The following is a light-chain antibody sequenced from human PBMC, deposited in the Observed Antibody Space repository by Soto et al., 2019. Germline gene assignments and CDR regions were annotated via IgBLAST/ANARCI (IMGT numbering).Light chain of an antibody. CDR2: EVS. CDR3: SSYTSSNTLG. CDR1: SSDVGDYNY. J-gene: IGLJ3*02. V-gene: IGLV2-14*01. Sequence: QSALTQPASVSGSLGPSITISCTGTSSDVGDYNYVSWYQQHPGKAPKLIIYEVSDRPSGVSNRFSGSKSGNTASLTISGLQAEDEADYYCSSYTSSNTLGFGGGTNLTVL.